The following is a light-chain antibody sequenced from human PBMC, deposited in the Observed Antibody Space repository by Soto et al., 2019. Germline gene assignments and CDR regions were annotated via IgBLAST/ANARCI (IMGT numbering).Light chain of an antibody. Sequence: EIVFTQSPATLSLSPGERATLSCRASQSVSSYLAWYQQKPGQAPRLRISVASSRATGIPDRFSGSGSGTDCSLTISRLEPEDLAVYYCQQYSSSSRTVGQGTKVDIK. CDR1: QSVSSY. J-gene: IGKJ1*01. CDR3: QQYSSSSRT. V-gene: IGKV3-20*01. CDR2: VAS.